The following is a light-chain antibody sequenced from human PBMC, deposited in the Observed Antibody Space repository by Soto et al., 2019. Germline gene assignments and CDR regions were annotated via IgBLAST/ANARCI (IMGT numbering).Light chain of an antibody. CDR2: EVS. CDR1: SSDVGMYDL. Sequence: QSALTQPASVSGSPGQSITISCTGSSSDVGMYDLVSWYQQHPGKAPKLMIHEVSKRPSGVSNRFSGSKSGNTASLTVSGLQAEDEADYYYCSYAGGSTWVFGGGTKLTVL. CDR3: CSYAGGSTWV. V-gene: IGLV2-23*02. J-gene: IGLJ3*02.